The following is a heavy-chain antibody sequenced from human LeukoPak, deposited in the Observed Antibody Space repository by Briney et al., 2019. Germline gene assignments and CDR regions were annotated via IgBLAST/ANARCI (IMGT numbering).Heavy chain of an antibody. CDR1: EYTFTSYY. V-gene: IGHV1-46*01. D-gene: IGHD6-19*01. CDR3: ARGRSGPKSPDY. J-gene: IGHJ4*02. Sequence: GASVKVSCKASEYTFTSYYMHWVRQAPGQGLEWMGIINPSGGSTSYAQKFQGRVTMTRDTSTSTIYMELSSLRSEDTAVYYCARGRSGPKSPDYWGQGTLVTVSS. CDR2: INPSGGST.